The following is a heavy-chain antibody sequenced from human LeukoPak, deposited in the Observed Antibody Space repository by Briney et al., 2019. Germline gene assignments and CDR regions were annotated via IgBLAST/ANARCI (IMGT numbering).Heavy chain of an antibody. Sequence: GGSLRLSCAASGFTFSSYSMNWIRQAPGKGLEWVSSISSSSSYIYYADSVKGRFTISRDNAKNSLYLQMNSLRAEDTAVYYCARGYVRYFDWFWPGFDPWGQGTLVTVSS. D-gene: IGHD3-9*01. CDR1: GFTFSSYS. CDR3: ARGYVRYFDWFWPGFDP. V-gene: IGHV3-21*01. J-gene: IGHJ5*02. CDR2: ISSSSSYI.